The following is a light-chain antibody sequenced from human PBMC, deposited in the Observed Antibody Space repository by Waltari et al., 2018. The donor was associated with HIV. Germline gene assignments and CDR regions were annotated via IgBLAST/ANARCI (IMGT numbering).Light chain of an antibody. CDR1: QGVLYNSNNQNY. V-gene: IGKV4-1*01. CDR3: QKYYSIPIT. CDR2: WAS. Sequence: IVITQSPDALAVSLGDRPVINCTSSQGVLYNSNNQNYLVWYQQKPGQPPKVLFSWASIRDTGVSDRCSGSGSGKHFTLASRGLQGEDVAVYYCQKYYSIPITFGQGTRLDIK. J-gene: IGKJ5*01.